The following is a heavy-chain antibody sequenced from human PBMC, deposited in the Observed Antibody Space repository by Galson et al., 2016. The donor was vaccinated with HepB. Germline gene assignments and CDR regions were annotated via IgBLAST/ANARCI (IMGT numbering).Heavy chain of an antibody. D-gene: IGHD5-24*01. V-gene: IGHV3-33*06. J-gene: IGHJ4*02. Sequence: SLRLSCAASGFTFSSYGMHWVRQAPGKGLEWVAVIWYDGSNKYYADSVKGRFTISRDNSKNTLYLQMHSLRGEDTAVYYCAKGRWDFDYWGQGTLVTVSS. CDR3: AKGRWDFDY. CDR1: GFTFSSYG. CDR2: IWYDGSNK.